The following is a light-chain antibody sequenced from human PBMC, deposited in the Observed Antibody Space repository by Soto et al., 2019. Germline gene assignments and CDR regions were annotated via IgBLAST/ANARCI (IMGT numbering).Light chain of an antibody. CDR1: QSIGTW. CDR3: QQYDILPIT. V-gene: IGKV1-33*01. Sequence: DIQMTQSPSTLSASVGDGVTITCQASQSIGTWLAWYQQKPGKAPNLLIYDASNLEIGVPSRFSGSGSGTHFTFTISSLQTEDIGTYYCQQYDILPITFGRGTRLEIK. J-gene: IGKJ5*01. CDR2: DAS.